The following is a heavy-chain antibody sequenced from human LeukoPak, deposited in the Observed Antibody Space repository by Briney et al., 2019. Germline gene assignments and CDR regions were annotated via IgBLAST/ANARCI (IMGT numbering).Heavy chain of an antibody. CDR1: GYTFNSYA. Sequence: APVKVSCKASGYTFNSYAMNWVRQAPGQGLEWMGWINTNTGNPTYAQGFTGRFVFSLDTFVSTAYLQISSLKAEDTAVYYCARHSSGWYEVDYWGQGTLVTVSS. D-gene: IGHD6-19*01. CDR3: ARHSSGWYEVDY. J-gene: IGHJ4*02. CDR2: INTNTGNP. V-gene: IGHV7-4-1*02.